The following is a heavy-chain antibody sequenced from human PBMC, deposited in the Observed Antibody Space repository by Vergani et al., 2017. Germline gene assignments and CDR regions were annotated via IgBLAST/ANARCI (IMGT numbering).Heavy chain of an antibody. CDR1: GGSISSGGYY. D-gene: IGHD3-10*01. V-gene: IGHV4-31*03. CDR2: IYYSGST. CDR3: ARDGPRTVRGVTNWFDP. J-gene: IGHJ5*02. Sequence: QVQLQESGPGLVKPSQTLSLTCTVSGGSISSGGYYWSWIRQHPGKGLEWIGYIYYSGSTYYNPSLKSRVTISVDTSKNQFSLKLSSVTAAATAVYYCARDGPRTVRGVTNWFDPWGQGTLVTVSS.